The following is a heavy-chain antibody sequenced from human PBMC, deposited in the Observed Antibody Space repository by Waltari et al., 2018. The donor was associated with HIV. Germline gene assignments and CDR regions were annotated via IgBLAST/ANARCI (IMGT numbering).Heavy chain of an antibody. J-gene: IGHJ5*02. V-gene: IGHV1-3*01. CDR3: AGGAYSRRTSTSSRLWAS. CDR2: INPVTGRT. Sequence: QAQFVQSGAEVKKPGASVNISCEVSGNTFTTYVVHWLRQAPGHRPEWMGLINPVTGRTQFAQQIQGRVNFTRDSSARVAYMALSALRFEDTAVYYCAGGAYSRRTSTSSRLWASWGQGTPVTVSS. D-gene: IGHD2-21*01. CDR1: GNTFTTYV.